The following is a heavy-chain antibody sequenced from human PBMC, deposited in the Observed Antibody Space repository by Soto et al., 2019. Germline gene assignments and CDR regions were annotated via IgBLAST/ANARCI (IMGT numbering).Heavy chain of an antibody. CDR2: IIPIFGTA. D-gene: IGHD4-17*01. Sequence: GASVKVSCKASGGTLSSYAISWVRQATGQGLEWMGGIIPIFGTANYAQKFQGRVTITADESTSTAYMELSSLRSEDTAVYYCAIGAFVDGDPAVDYWGQGTLVTVSS. V-gene: IGHV1-69*13. CDR3: AIGAFVDGDPAVDY. CDR1: GGTLSSYA. J-gene: IGHJ4*02.